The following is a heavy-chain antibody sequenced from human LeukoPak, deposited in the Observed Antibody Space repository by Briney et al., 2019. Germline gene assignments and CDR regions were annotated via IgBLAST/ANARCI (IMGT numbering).Heavy chain of an antibody. J-gene: IGHJ4*02. CDR3: AIHKYYYGSGSSTYFDY. CDR1: GGSISSSNW. D-gene: IGHD3-10*01. CDR2: IYHSGST. V-gene: IGHV4-4*02. Sequence: PSGTLSLTCAVSGGSISSSNWWSWVRPPPGKGLEWIGEIYHSGSTNYNPSLKSRVTISVDKSKNQFPLKLSSVTAADTAVYYCAIHKYYYGSGSSTYFDYWGQGTLVTVSS.